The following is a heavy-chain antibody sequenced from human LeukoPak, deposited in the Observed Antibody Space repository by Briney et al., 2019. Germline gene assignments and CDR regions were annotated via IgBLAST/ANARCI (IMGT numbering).Heavy chain of an antibody. CDR2: ISGSGGST. Sequence: PGGSLRLSCAASGFTFSSYAMSWVRQAPGKGLEWVSAISGSGGSTYYADSVKGRFTISRDNSKNTLYLQMNSLRAEDTAVYYCARGLGYLQNYGMDVWGQGTTVTVSS. V-gene: IGHV3-23*01. D-gene: IGHD2-15*01. J-gene: IGHJ6*02. CDR1: GFTFSSYA. CDR3: ARGLGYLQNYGMDV.